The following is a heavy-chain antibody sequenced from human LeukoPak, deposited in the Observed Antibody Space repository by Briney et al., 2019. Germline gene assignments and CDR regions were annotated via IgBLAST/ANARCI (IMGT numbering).Heavy chain of an antibody. CDR3: ARDLAAARGYYYYYGMDV. Sequence: GGSLRLSCAASGFTFSSYEMNWVRQAPGKGLEWVSYISSSGSTIYYADSVKGRFTISRDNAKNSLYLQTNSLRAEDTAVYYCARDLAAARGYYYYYGMDVWGKGTTVTVSS. J-gene: IGHJ6*04. CDR1: GFTFSSYE. D-gene: IGHD6-13*01. V-gene: IGHV3-48*03. CDR2: ISSSGSTI.